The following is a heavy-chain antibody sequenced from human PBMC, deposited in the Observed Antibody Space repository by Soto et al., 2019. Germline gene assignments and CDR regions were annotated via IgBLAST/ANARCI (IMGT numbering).Heavy chain of an antibody. CDR3: ARWVMGVYYLDY. V-gene: IGHV5-10-1*01. CDR1: GYSFTSYL. Sequence: GESLKISCKGSGYSFTSYLISWVRQMPGEGLEWMGRIDPSDSYTNYSPSFRGHVTISVDKSTSTAYLQWSSLQASDTALYYCARWVMGVYYLDYWGQGTLVTVSS. J-gene: IGHJ4*02. D-gene: IGHD2-8*01. CDR2: IDPSDSYT.